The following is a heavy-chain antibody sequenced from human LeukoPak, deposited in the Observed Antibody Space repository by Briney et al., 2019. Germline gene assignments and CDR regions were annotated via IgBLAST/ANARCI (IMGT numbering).Heavy chain of an antibody. Sequence: SETLSLTRTVSVGSISSYYWSWIRQPAGKGLEWIGRIYTSGSTNYNPALKSRVTMSGDTSKNQFSLKLSSVTAADTAVYYCARTGSSSWYGNWFDPWGQGTLVTVSS. CDR3: ARTGSSSWYGNWFDP. J-gene: IGHJ5*02. CDR1: VGSISSYY. D-gene: IGHD6-13*01. V-gene: IGHV4-4*07. CDR2: IYTSGST.